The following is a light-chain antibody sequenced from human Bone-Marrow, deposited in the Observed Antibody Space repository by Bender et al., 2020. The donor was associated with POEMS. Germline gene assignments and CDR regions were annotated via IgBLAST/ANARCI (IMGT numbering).Light chain of an antibody. CDR2: EVS. J-gene: IGLJ1*01. CDR3: SSYAGSNNYV. V-gene: IGLV2-8*01. CDR1: SSDVGSYNL. Sequence: QSALTQPASVSGFPGQSISISCTGTSSDVGSYNLVSWYQQHPGKAPKVMIYEVSKRPSGVPDRFSGSKSGNTASLTVSGLQAEDEADYYCSSYAGSNNYVFGTGTKVTVL.